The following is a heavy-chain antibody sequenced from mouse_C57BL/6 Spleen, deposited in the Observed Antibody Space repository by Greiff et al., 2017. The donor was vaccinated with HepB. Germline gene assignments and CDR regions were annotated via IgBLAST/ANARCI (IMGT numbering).Heavy chain of an antibody. CDR1: GYTFTSYW. J-gene: IGHJ1*03. Sequence: QVQLQQSGAELVMPGASVKLSCKASGYTFTSYWMHWVKQRPGQGLEWIGEIDPSDSYTNYNQKFKGKSTLTVDKSSSTAYMQLSSLTSEDSAVYYCARGGINTVVATHWYFDVWGTGTTVTVSS. D-gene: IGHD1-1*01. CDR2: IDPSDSYT. V-gene: IGHV1-69*01. CDR3: ARGGINTVVATHWYFDV.